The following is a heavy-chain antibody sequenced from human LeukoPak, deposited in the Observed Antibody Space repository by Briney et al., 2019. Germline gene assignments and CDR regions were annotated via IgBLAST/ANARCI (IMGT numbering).Heavy chain of an antibody. CDR2: MNPNSGNT. V-gene: IGHV1-8*02. CDR1: GYTFTSFD. Sequence: ASVTVSCTASGYTFTSFDMNWVRQAPGQGLEWMGWMNPNSGNTGYAQKFQGRVTMTRNTSISTAYMELSSLRSEDTAVYYCARAVFDSVRNYYYGMDVWGQGTTVTVSS. D-gene: IGHD3-9*01. J-gene: IGHJ6*02. CDR3: ARAVFDSVRNYYYGMDV.